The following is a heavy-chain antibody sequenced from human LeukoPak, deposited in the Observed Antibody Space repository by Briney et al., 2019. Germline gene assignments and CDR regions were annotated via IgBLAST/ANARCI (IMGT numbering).Heavy chain of an antibody. D-gene: IGHD3-9*01. J-gene: IGHJ4*02. CDR3: AIVTSHPRYFDR. Sequence: PSETLSLTCSVSGDSIYWSWVRQAPGKGLQGIGTVFSGWATSYSPSLASRVTMSLDKSKSHFSLKLSSVTAADTAIYYCAIVTSHPRYFDRWGQGTLVTVSS. CDR1: GDSIY. V-gene: IGHV4-59*01. CDR2: VFSGWAT.